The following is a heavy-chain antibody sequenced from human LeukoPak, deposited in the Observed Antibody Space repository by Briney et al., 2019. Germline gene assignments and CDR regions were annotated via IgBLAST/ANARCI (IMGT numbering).Heavy chain of an antibody. CDR2: MSYDGNNE. Sequence: PGGSLRLSCAASGFTFSSCAMHWVRQAPGKGLEWVAVMSYDGNNEYYADSVKGRFTISRDNSKNTLCLQMNSLRAEDTALYYCASGFRYSSYGMDVWGQGTTVTASS. CDR3: ASGFRYSSYGMDV. CDR1: GFTFSSCA. J-gene: IGHJ6*02. V-gene: IGHV3-30-3*01. D-gene: IGHD5-18*01.